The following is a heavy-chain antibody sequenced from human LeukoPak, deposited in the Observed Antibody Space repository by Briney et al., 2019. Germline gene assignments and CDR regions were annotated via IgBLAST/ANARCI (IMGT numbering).Heavy chain of an antibody. CDR2: INQSGST. J-gene: IGHJ1*01. CDR1: GGSISSSSYY. Sequence: SETLSLTCTVSGGSISSSSYYWGWIRQPPGKGLEWIGEINQSGSTNYNPSLKSRVTISVDTSKNQFSLKLSSVTAADTAVYYCARASVVGAQQWSTLKRGYFQHWGQGTLVTVSS. CDR3: ARASVVGAQQWSTLKRGYFQH. V-gene: IGHV4-39*07. D-gene: IGHD6-19*01.